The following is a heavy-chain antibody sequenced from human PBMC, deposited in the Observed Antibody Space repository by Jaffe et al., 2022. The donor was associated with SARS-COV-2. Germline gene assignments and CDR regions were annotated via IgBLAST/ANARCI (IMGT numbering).Heavy chain of an antibody. CDR1: GFTFDDYA. V-gene: IGHV3-9*01. Sequence: EVQLVESGGGLVQPGRSLRLSCAASGFTFDDYAMHWVRQAPGKGLEWVSGISWNSGSIGYADSVKGRFTISRDNAKNSLYLQMNSLRAEDTALYYCAKDSGYDFWSGYHHFDYWGQGTLVTVSS. J-gene: IGHJ4*02. D-gene: IGHD3-3*01. CDR3: AKDSGYDFWSGYHHFDY. CDR2: ISWNSGSI.